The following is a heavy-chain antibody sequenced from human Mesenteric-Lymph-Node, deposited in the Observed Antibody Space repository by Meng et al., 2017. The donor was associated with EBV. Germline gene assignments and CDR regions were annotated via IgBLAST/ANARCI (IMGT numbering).Heavy chain of an antibody. J-gene: IGHJ4*02. D-gene: IGHD1-1*01. CDR2: IVGRGDST. Sequence: VQVVEFGGGVVPPGGSLRLSCAASGFTFSSYAMSWISQAPGKGLEWVSAIVGRGDSTYYADSVKGRFTISRDNSKNTLYLQMNSLRAEDTAVYYCYRNDPVYWGQGTLVTVSS. V-gene: IGHV3-23*04. CDR3: YRNDPVY. CDR1: GFTFSSYA.